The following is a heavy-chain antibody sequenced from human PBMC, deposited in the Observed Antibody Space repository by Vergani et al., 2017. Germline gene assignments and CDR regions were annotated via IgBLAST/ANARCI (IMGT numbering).Heavy chain of an antibody. CDR2: INPSGGHT. J-gene: IGHJ4*02. CDR3: ARGDYGILTGYRY. D-gene: IGHD3-9*01. Sequence: QVQVVQFGAEVKKSGASLKVSCKTSGYTFSNYYMHWVRQAPGQGLEWMGIINPSGGHTNYAQKFQGRVTMTRDTSTSTVYMELSSLRSENTAIYYCARGDYGILTGYRYWGQGTLVTVSA. V-gene: IGHV1-46*03. CDR1: GYTFSNYY.